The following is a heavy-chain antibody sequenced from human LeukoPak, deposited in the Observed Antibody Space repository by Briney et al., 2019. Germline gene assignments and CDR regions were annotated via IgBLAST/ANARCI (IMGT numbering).Heavy chain of an antibody. CDR3: VAGAPKWLHLVY. V-gene: IGHV4-59*12. Sequence: SETLSLTCSVSGGSMSSYYWSWIRQSPGKGLEWIGYMYYSGNSNHKSSINSSLESRVTISVDSTKKEFFLKMDSMTAADTAVYYCVAGAPKWLHLVYWGQGTLVTVAS. CDR1: GGSMSSYY. D-gene: IGHD5-24*01. J-gene: IGHJ4*02. CDR2: MYYSGNS.